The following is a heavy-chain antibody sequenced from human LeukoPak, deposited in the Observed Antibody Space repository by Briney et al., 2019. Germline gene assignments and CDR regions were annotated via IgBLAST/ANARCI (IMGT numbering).Heavy chain of an antibody. D-gene: IGHD3-3*01. Sequence: ASVKVSCKASGYTFTSYYMHWVRQAPGQGLEWMGIINPSGGSTSYAQKFQGRVTMTRDTSASTVYTELSSLRSEDTAVYYCARAKSSGLRFLEWLLSVFDYWGQGTLVTVSS. CDR1: GYTFTSYY. CDR2: INPSGGST. CDR3: ARAKSSGLRFLEWLLSVFDY. V-gene: IGHV1-46*01. J-gene: IGHJ4*02.